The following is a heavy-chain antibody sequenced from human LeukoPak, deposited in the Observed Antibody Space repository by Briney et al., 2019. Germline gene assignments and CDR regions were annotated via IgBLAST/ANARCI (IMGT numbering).Heavy chain of an antibody. J-gene: IGHJ5*02. Sequence: SETLSLTCAVYGGSFSSYYWSWIRQPPGKGLEWIGEINHSGSTNYNPSLKSRVTISVDTSKNQFSLKLSSVTAADTAVYYCARGMGIAAAGSNWFDPWGQGTLVTVSS. CDR3: ARGMGIAAAGSNWFDP. CDR2: INHSGST. V-gene: IGHV4-34*01. CDR1: GGSFSSYY. D-gene: IGHD6-13*01.